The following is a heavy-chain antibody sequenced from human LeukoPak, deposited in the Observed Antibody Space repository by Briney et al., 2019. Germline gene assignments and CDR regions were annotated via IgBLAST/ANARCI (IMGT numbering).Heavy chain of an antibody. J-gene: IGHJ4*02. D-gene: IGHD6-13*01. CDR2: ISSSGSTI. CDR1: GFTFSDYY. V-gene: IGHV3-11*01. Sequence: GGSLRLSCAASGFTFSDYYMSWIRQAPGKGLEWGSYISSSGSTIYYADSVKGRFTISRDNAKNSLYLQMNSLRAEDTAVYYCARDTDSSSWYDYWGQGTLVTVSS. CDR3: ARDTDSSSWYDY.